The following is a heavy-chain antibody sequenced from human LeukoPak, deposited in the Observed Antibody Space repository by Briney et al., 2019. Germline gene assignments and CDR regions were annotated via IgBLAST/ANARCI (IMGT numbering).Heavy chain of an antibody. CDR1: GFTFSSYG. D-gene: IGHD2-15*01. Sequence: PGGSLRLSCAASGFTFSSYGMHWVRQAPGKGLEWVAVISYDGSNKYYADSVKGRFTISRDNSKNTLYLQMNSLRAEDTAVYYCARDRTVVVAATPYNWFDPWGQGTLVTVSS. J-gene: IGHJ5*02. V-gene: IGHV3-30*03. CDR2: ISYDGSNK. CDR3: ARDRTVVVAATPYNWFDP.